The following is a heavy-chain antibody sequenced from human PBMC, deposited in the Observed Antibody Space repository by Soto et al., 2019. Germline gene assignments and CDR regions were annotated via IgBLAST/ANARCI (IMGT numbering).Heavy chain of an antibody. CDR1: GFTFSNYA. CDR2: ISGSGGST. V-gene: IGHV3-23*01. D-gene: IGHD3-3*01. J-gene: IGHJ5*02. CDR3: AKGQSKYYDFWSRYYDRFDP. Sequence: GGSLRLSCAASGFTFSNYAMSWVRQAPGKGLEWISTISGSGGSTYYADSVKGRFTISRDNSKNTLYLQMNSLRAEDTAVYYCAKGQSKYYDFWSRYYDRFDPWGHGTLVTVYS.